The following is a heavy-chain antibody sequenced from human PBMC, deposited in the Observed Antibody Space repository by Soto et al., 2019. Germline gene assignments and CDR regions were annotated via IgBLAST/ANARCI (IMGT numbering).Heavy chain of an antibody. V-gene: IGHV3-7*05. D-gene: IGHD3-9*01. Sequence: GGSLSLSCAASGFTFSSYWMSWVRQAPGKGLEWVANIKQDGSEKYYVDSVKGRFTISRDNAKNSLYLQMNSLRAEDTAVYFCSRAYYDILTGYYLEYYFDYWGQGTLVTVSS. CDR2: IKQDGSEK. CDR3: SRAYYDILTGYYLEYYFDY. CDR1: GFTFSSYW. J-gene: IGHJ4*02.